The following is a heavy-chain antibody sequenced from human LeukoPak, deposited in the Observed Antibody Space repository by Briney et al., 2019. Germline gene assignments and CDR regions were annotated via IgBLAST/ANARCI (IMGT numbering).Heavy chain of an antibody. CDR1: GFTFSSAW. J-gene: IGHJ4*02. Sequence: PGGSLRLSCTASGFTFSSAWMGWVRQAPGKGLEWVGLIKSKADGETTHYAAPVKDRFTLSRDDSIKTLYLQMNNLKTEDTAVYYCAADIPSAIYPIDFWGQGALVTVST. V-gene: IGHV3-15*01. CDR3: AADIPSAIYPIDF. CDR2: IKSKADGETT. D-gene: IGHD2-21*01.